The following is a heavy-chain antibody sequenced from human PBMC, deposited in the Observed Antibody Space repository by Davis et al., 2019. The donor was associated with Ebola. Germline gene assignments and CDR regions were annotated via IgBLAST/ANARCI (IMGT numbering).Heavy chain of an antibody. CDR2: ISADGVTT. J-gene: IGHJ6*02. CDR3: ARALLDCSSSTCYTYYYGMDV. V-gene: IGHV3-43*02. D-gene: IGHD2-2*02. CDR1: GFTFDDYA. Sequence: GGSLRLSCAASGFTFDDYAMHWVRQPPGKGLEWVSLISADGVTTHYADSVKGRFTISRDNSKNTLYLQMNSLRADDTAVYYCARALLDCSSSTCYTYYYGMDVWGQGTTVTVSS.